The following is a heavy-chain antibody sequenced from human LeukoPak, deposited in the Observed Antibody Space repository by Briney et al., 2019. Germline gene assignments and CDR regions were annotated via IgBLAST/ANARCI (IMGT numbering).Heavy chain of an antibody. V-gene: IGHV4-4*02. CDR2: MYHSGST. D-gene: IGHD6-19*01. CDR1: GDSITSSYW. Sequence: PSGTLSLTCTVSGDSITSSYWWGWVRPPPGKGLEWIGEMYHSGSTNYNPSLKSRVTISIDKQFSLKLTSVTAADTAVYYCARVRRASSGWPLDYWGQGTLVTVSS. J-gene: IGHJ4*02. CDR3: ARVRRASSGWPLDY.